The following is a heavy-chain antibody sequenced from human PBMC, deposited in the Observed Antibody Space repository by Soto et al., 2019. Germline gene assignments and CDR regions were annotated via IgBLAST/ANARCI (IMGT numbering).Heavy chain of an antibody. CDR1: GFTFSSYA. V-gene: IGHV3-30-3*01. J-gene: IGHJ4*02. D-gene: IGHD3-3*01. CDR3: AREAAIFGWAGGADFDY. CDR2: ISYDGSNK. Sequence: QVQLVESGGGVVQPGRSLRLSCAASGFTFSSYARHWVRQAPGRGLEWVAVISYDGSNKYYADSVKGRFTISRDNSKNTLYLQMNSLRAEDTAVYYCAREAAIFGWAGGADFDYWGQGTLVTVSS.